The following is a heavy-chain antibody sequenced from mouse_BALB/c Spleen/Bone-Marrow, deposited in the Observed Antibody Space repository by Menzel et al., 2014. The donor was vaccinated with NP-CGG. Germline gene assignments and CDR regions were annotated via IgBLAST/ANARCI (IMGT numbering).Heavy chain of an antibody. J-gene: IGHJ3*01. Sequence: VQLKHSGPGLVKPSQSLSLTCIVTGYSITRDYACNWIRQFPGNKLEWMGYISYSGSTTYNPSLESRISITRDTSKNQFFLQLNSVTTEDTATYYCARSSSYDYDVGFAYWGQGTLVTVSA. CDR2: ISYSGST. V-gene: IGHV3-2*02. CDR3: ARSSSYDYDVGFAY. D-gene: IGHD2-4*01. CDR1: GYSITRDYA.